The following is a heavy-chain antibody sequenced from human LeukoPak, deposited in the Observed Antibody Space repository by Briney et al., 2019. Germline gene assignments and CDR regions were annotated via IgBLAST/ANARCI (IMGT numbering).Heavy chain of an antibody. CDR1: GGSISSSSYY. V-gene: IGHV4-39*07. CDR3: ARVARRNDYGDLDVRGYFDY. Sequence: SETLSLTCTVSGGSISSSSYYWGWIRQPPGKGLEWIGSIYYSGSTYYNPSLKSRVTISVDTSKNQFSLKLSSVTAADTAVYYCARVARRNDYGDLDVRGYFDYWGQGTLVTVSS. D-gene: IGHD4-17*01. J-gene: IGHJ4*02. CDR2: IYYSGST.